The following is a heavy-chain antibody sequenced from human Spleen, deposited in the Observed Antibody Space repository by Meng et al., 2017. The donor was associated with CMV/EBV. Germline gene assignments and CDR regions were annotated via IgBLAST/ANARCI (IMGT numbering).Heavy chain of an antibody. Sequence: GESLKISCEASGFTFRNYAMSWVRQAPGKGLEWVSHISSSGSNTYSADSVKGRFTISRDNSKNMLYLQMDSLRAEDTAVYYCAKAHYDFWSAYSQAGFDYWGQGTLVTVSS. CDR2: ISSSGSNT. D-gene: IGHD3-3*01. CDR1: GFTFRNYA. J-gene: IGHJ4*02. CDR3: AKAHYDFWSAYSQAGFDY. V-gene: IGHV3-23*01.